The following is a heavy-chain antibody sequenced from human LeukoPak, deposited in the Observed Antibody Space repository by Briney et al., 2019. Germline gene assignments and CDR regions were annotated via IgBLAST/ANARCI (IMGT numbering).Heavy chain of an antibody. CDR1: GFTFSNAW. CDR2: ISSSSSTI. J-gene: IGHJ4*02. Sequence: PGGSLTLSCAASGFTFSNAWMSWVRQAPGKGLQWVSYISSSSSTIYYADSVRGRFTISRDNAKNSLYLQMNSLRAEDTAVYYCARAENFIWFGESILYFDYWGQGTLVTVSS. V-gene: IGHV3-48*04. CDR3: ARAENFIWFGESILYFDY. D-gene: IGHD3-10*01.